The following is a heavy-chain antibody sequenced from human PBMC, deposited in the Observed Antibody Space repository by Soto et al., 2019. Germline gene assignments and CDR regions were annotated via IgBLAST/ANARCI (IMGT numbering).Heavy chain of an antibody. CDR2: IIPIFGTA. V-gene: IGHV1-69*13. CDR1: GGTFSSYA. Sequence: ASVKVSCKASGGTFSSYAISWVRQAPGQGLEWMGGIIPIFGTANYAQKFQGRVTITADESTSTAYMELSSLRSEDTAVYYCARDRGVQGSSQYGMDVWGQGTTVTVSS. D-gene: IGHD6-6*01. CDR3: ARDRGVQGSSQYGMDV. J-gene: IGHJ6*02.